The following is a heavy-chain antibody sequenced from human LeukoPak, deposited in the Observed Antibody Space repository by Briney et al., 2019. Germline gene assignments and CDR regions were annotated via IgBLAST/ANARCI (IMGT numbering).Heavy chain of an antibody. CDR2: INPSGGST. Sequence: ASVKVSCKASGYTFTSYYMHLVRQAPGQALEWMGIINPSGGSTSYAQKFQGRVTMTRDTSTSTVYMELSSLRSEDTAVYYCARDWGYQLLSYWGQGTLVTVSS. CDR3: ARDWGYQLLSY. CDR1: GYTFTSYY. V-gene: IGHV1-46*01. J-gene: IGHJ4*02. D-gene: IGHD2-2*01.